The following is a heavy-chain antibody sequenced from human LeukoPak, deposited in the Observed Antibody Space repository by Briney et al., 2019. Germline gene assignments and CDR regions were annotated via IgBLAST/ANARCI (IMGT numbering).Heavy chain of an antibody. Sequence: GGSLRLSCAASGFTFSKYAMSWVRQAPGKGLEWVSSIGGSGVTTSYADSVQGRFTISRDNSKNTLYLQMTSLRAEDTALYYCAKKLSGSGWICDYWGQGTLVTVSS. J-gene: IGHJ4*02. CDR1: GFTFSKYA. D-gene: IGHD6-19*01. CDR3: AKKLSGSGWICDY. V-gene: IGHV3-23*01. CDR2: IGGSGVTT.